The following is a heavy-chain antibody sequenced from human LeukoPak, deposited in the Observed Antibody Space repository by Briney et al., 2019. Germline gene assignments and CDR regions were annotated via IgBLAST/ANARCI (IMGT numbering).Heavy chain of an antibody. CDR3: ARGDRYCISTNCSPDY. CDR1: VYTFTAYF. Sequence: GASVKVSCKASVYTFTAYFMHWVRQAPGQGLEWMGWINPHSGGRNYAQKFQGRVTMTRDTSISTAYMELSRLRSDDTAVYYCARGDRYCISTNCSPDYWGQGTLVTVSS. V-gene: IGHV1-2*02. J-gene: IGHJ4*02. D-gene: IGHD2-2*01. CDR2: INPHSGGR.